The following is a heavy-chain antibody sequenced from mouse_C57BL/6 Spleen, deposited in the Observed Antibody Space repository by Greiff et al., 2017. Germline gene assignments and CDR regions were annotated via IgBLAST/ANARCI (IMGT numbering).Heavy chain of an antibody. Sequence: QVQLQQPGAELVMPGASVKLSCKASGYTFTSYWMHWVKQRPGQGLEWIGEIDPSDSYTNYKQKFKGKSTLTVDKSSSTAYMQLSSLTSEDSAVYYGARGPHYYGSRRDWYFDVWGTETTVTVSS. CDR1: GYTFTSYW. D-gene: IGHD1-1*01. V-gene: IGHV1-69*01. CDR2: IDPSDSYT. CDR3: ARGPHYYGSRRDWYFDV. J-gene: IGHJ1*03.